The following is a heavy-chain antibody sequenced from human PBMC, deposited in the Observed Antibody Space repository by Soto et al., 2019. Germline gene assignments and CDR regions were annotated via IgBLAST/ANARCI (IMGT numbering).Heavy chain of an antibody. D-gene: IGHD3-16*01. CDR1: GYNFTTSW. CDR3: ARHDGGRFYYYYGMDI. V-gene: IGHV5-51*01. CDR2: IYPHDSGT. Sequence: GESLKIACKGSGYNFTTSWIGWVLQIPWKGLEWMGIIYPHDSGTRYSPSFKGQVTISADKSINTAYLQWTSLKASDTAIYYCARHDGGRFYYYYGMDIWGQGTAVTVSS. J-gene: IGHJ6*02.